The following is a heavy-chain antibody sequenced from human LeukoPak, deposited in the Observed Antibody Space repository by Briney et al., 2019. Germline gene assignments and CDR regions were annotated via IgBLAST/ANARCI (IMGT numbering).Heavy chain of an antibody. J-gene: IGHJ4*02. V-gene: IGHV3-23*01. Sequence: GGSLRLSCAASGFTFSSYAMSWVRQAPGKGLEWLSAISGSGGSTYYADSVKGRFTISRDNSKNTLYLQMNSLRAEDTAVYYCARAPLRYVLYFDYWGQGTLVTVSS. CDR1: GFTFSSYA. D-gene: IGHD3-16*01. CDR3: ARAPLRYVLYFDY. CDR2: ISGSGGST.